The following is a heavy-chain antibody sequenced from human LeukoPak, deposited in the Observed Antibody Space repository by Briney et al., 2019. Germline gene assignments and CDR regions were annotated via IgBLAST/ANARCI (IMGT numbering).Heavy chain of an antibody. CDR3: ARETCTTCYTYSYYYYMDV. Sequence: PGGSLRLSCAASGFTLSSYSMNWVRQAPGKGLEWVSSISSSSSYIYYADSVKGRFTISRDNAKNSVYLQMNSLSAEDTALYYCARETCTTCYTYSYYYYMDVWGKGTTVTVSS. V-gene: IGHV3-21*06. J-gene: IGHJ6*03. CDR1: GFTLSSYS. D-gene: IGHD2-2*01. CDR2: ISSSSSYI.